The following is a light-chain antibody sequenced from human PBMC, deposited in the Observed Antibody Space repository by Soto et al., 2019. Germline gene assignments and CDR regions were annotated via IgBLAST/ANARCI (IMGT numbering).Light chain of an antibody. CDR2: GAS. CDR1: QSVSSN. V-gene: IGKV3-15*01. J-gene: IGKJ2*01. CDR3: QQSNNWPYT. Sequence: EIVMTQSPATLSVSPGERATLSCRARQSVSSNLAWYQQKPGQGPRLLLYGASTRATGIPARFSGSGSGTDFTLTISSLQSEDFAVYYCQQSNNWPYTFGQGTKLEIK.